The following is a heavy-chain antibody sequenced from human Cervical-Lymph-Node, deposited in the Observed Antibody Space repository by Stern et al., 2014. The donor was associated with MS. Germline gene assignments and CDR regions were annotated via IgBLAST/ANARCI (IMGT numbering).Heavy chain of an antibody. V-gene: IGHV5-51*01. CDR2: IYPYDSDT. CDR1: GYSFTIYY. CDR3: ARHVQGFDY. Sequence: VQLVQSGAEVKKPGESLKISCKLSGYSFTIYYIAWVRQMPGKGLEWMRVIYPYDSDTTYSPSFQGLVTISADKSSTTAYLQWSSLRAADTAMYYCARHVQGFDYWGQGTLVTVSS. J-gene: IGHJ4*02.